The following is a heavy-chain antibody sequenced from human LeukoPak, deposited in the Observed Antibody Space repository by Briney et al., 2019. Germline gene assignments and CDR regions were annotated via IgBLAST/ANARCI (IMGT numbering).Heavy chain of an antibody. CDR2: ISHDASSK. J-gene: IGHJ4*02. V-gene: IGHV3-30*03. CDR1: GFTFSNSG. CDR3: ATHFDH. Sequence: GRSLRLSCAGSGFTFSNSGMHWVRQAPGKGLERVAVISHDASSKYHADSVKGRFTISRDNSKNTLYLQMNSLRAEDTALYYCATHFDHWGQGTLVTVSS.